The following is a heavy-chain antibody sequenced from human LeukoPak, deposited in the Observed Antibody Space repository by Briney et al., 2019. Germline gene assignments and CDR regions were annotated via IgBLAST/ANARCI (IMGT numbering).Heavy chain of an antibody. D-gene: IGHD6-13*01. CDR1: GFNVSNNY. CDR3: ARVGSIAAAGTPDY. CDR2: IFSSGPT. Sequence: PGGSVRLSCAASGFNVSNNYMNWVRQAPGKGLEWVSVIFSSGPTYYADSVKGRFTISRDNAKNSLYLQMNSLRDEDTAVYYCARVGSIAAAGTPDYWGQGTLVTVSS. J-gene: IGHJ4*02. V-gene: IGHV3-53*01.